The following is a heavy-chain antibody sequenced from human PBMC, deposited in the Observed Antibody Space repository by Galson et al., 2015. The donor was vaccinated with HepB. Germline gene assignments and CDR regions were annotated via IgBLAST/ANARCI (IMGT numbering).Heavy chain of an antibody. V-gene: IGHV1-69*13. CDR3: ARDGTRLLYSGVDY. Sequence: SVKVSCKASGGTFSSYAISWVRQAPGQGLEWMGGIIPIFGTANYAQKFQGRVTITADESTSTAYMELSSLRSEDAAVYYCARDGTRLLYSGVDYWGQGTLVTVSS. D-gene: IGHD5-12*01. CDR1: GGTFSSYA. J-gene: IGHJ4*02. CDR2: IIPIFGTA.